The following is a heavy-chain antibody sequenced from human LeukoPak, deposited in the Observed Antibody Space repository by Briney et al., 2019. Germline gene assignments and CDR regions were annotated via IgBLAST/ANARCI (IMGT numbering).Heavy chain of an antibody. CDR2: ISGSGGST. CDR3: AKVPPVAVTMIVVVINAFDI. D-gene: IGHD3-22*01. V-gene: IGHV3-23*01. CDR1: GFTFSSYA. Sequence: GGSLRLSCAASGFTFSSYAMSWVRQAPGKGLEWVSAISGSGGSTYYADSVKGRFTISRDNSKNTLYLQMNSLRAEDTAVYYCAKVPPVAVTMIVVVINAFDIWGQGTMVTVSS. J-gene: IGHJ3*02.